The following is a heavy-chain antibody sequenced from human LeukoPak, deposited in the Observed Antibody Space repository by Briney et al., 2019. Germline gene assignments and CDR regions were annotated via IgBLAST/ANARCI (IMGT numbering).Heavy chain of an antibody. CDR3: AIDCSSTSCYAY. D-gene: IGHD2-2*01. J-gene: IGHJ4*02. V-gene: IGHV3-21*01. Sequence: GGSLRLSCAASGFTFSSYSMNWVRQAPGKGLEWVSSITSSSSYIYYADSVKGRFTISRDNAKNSLYLQMNSLRAEDTAVYYCAIDCSSTSCYAYWGQGTLVTVSS. CDR1: GFTFSSYS. CDR2: ITSSSSYI.